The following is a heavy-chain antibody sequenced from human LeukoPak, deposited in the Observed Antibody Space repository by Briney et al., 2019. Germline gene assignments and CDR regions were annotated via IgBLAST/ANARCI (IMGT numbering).Heavy chain of an antibody. D-gene: IGHD2-15*01. CDR3: TSDIVVVVAATQTEYFQH. CDR1: GFTFGDYG. CDR2: IRSKTYGGTT. Sequence: QSGGSLRLSCTASGFTFGDYGMSWVRQAPGKGLEWVGFIRSKTYGGTTGYAASVKGRFTISRDDSKSIAYLQMNSLKTEDTAVYYCTSDIVVVVAATQTEYFQHWGQGTLVTVSS. J-gene: IGHJ1*01. V-gene: IGHV3-49*04.